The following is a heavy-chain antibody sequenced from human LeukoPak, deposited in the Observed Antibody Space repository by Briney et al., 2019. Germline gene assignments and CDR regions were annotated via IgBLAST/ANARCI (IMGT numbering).Heavy chain of an antibody. CDR3: ARDDDGDAFDI. J-gene: IGHJ3*02. CDR1: GFTFSDYY. D-gene: IGHD1-1*01. V-gene: IGHV3-21*01. Sequence: MAGGSLRLSCAASGFTFSDYYMSWVRQAPGKGLEWVSSISSSSSYIYYADSVKGRFTISRDNAKNSLYLQMNSLRAEDTAVYYCARDDDGDAFDIWGQGTMVTVSS. CDR2: ISSSSSYI.